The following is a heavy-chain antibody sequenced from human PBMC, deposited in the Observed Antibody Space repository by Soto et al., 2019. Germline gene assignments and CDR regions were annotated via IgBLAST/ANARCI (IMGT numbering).Heavy chain of an antibody. D-gene: IGHD4-17*01. J-gene: IGHJ4*02. V-gene: IGHV3-23*01. CDR2: ISGSGGST. CDR1: GFTFSSYA. CDR3: AKDPPYGDYPTLTFDS. Sequence: EVQLLESGGGLVQPGGSLRLSCAASGFTFSSYAMSWVRQAPGKGLEWVSAISGSGGSTYYADSVKGRFTISRDNSKNTLYLQMNSLRAEDTAVYYCAKDPPYGDYPTLTFDSWGQGTLVTVSS.